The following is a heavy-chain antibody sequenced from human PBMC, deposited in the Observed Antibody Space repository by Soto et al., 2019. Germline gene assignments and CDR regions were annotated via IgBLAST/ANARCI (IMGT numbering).Heavy chain of an antibody. J-gene: IGHJ4*02. CDR1: GFTFSCSA. Sequence: PGGSLRLSCAASGFTFSCSAMHWVRQASGKGLEWVGRIRSKANSYATAYAASVKGRFTISRDDSKNTAYLQMNSLKTEDTAVYYCTTRYYYDSSGYQVDYWGQGTLVTVSS. V-gene: IGHV3-73*01. CDR3: TTRYYYDSSGYQVDY. D-gene: IGHD3-22*01. CDR2: IRSKANSYAT.